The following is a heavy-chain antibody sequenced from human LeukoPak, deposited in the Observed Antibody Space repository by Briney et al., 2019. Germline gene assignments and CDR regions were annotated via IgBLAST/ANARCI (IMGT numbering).Heavy chain of an antibody. D-gene: IGHD2-15*01. Sequence: GGSLRLSCAASGFPFSSYSMNWVRQAPGKGLEWVSSISSSSSYIYYADSVKGRLTISRDNAKNSLYLQMNSLRAEDTAVYYCARAIYCSGGSCYDYYYYYGMDVWGQGTTVTVSS. CDR1: GFPFSSYS. CDR2: ISSSSSYI. J-gene: IGHJ6*02. V-gene: IGHV3-21*01. CDR3: ARAIYCSGGSCYDYYYYYGMDV.